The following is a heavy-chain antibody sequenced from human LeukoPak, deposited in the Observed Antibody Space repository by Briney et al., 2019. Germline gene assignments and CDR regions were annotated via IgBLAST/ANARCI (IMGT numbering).Heavy chain of an antibody. D-gene: IGHD6-19*01. J-gene: IGHJ4*02. V-gene: IGHV3-33*06. CDR1: GFSFGTYS. Sequence: PGGSLRLSCVVSGFSFGTYSMHWARQVPGKGLEWVAVIWYDGSSEDYADSVRGRFTISRDNSKNTLYLQMNSLRAEDTAVYYCAKGTRQWLVGVLDYWGQGTLVTVSS. CDR3: AKGTRQWLVGVLDY. CDR2: IWYDGSSE.